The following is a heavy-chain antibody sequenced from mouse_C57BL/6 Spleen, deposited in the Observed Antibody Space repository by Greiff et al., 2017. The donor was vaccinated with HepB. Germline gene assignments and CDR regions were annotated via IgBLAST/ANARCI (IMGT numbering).Heavy chain of an antibody. D-gene: IGHD4-1*01. CDR3: ARGLTGYAMDY. CDR2: ISDGGSYT. V-gene: IGHV5-4*01. Sequence: EVQLVESGGGLVKPGGSLKLSCAASGFTFSSYAMSWVRQTPEKRLEWVATISDGGSYTYYPDNVKGRFTISRDNAKNNLYLQMSHLKSEDTAMYYCARGLTGYAMDYWGQGTSVTVSS. J-gene: IGHJ4*01. CDR1: GFTFSSYA.